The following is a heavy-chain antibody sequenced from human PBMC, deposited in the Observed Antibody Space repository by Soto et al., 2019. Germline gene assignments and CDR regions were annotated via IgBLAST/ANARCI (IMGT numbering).Heavy chain of an antibody. CDR3: ARDTFSGDSSGPHY. V-gene: IGHV5-51*01. CDR2: IYPGDSDT. D-gene: IGHD3-22*01. Sequence: GESLKISCKGSGYSFSRYWIAWVRQTPGRGLEWMGLIYPGDSDTRYSPSFQGQVTISADKSITTAYLQWSSLKASDTAIYYCARDTFSGDSSGPHYWGQGTLVTVSS. J-gene: IGHJ4*02. CDR1: GYSFSRYW.